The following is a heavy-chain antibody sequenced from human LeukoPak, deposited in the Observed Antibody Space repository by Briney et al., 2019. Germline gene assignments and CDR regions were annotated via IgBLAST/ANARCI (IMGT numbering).Heavy chain of an antibody. J-gene: IGHJ5*02. V-gene: IGHV4-4*07. CDR3: AREEGSSWYGDWFDP. CDR2: IYTSGST. Sequence: SETLSLTCTVSGGSISSYYWSWIRQPAGKGLEWIGRIYTSGSTNYNPSLKSRVTMSVDTSKNQFSLKLSSATAADTAVYYCAREEGSSWYGDWFDPWGQGTLVTVSS. D-gene: IGHD6-13*01. CDR1: GGSISSYY.